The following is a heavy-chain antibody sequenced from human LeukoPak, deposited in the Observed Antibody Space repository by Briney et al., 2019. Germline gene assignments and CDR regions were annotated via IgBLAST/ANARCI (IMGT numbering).Heavy chain of an antibody. Sequence: PGGSLRLSCAASGFTFSSYCTHWVRPAPGKGLVWVSRINSDGSSTSYADSVEGRFTISRDNAKNTLYLQMNSLRAEDTAVYYCARDFYDFLVDYYYGMDVWGQGTTVTVSS. J-gene: IGHJ6*02. CDR1: GFTFSSYC. CDR2: INSDGSST. V-gene: IGHV3-74*01. D-gene: IGHD3-3*01. CDR3: ARDFYDFLVDYYYGMDV.